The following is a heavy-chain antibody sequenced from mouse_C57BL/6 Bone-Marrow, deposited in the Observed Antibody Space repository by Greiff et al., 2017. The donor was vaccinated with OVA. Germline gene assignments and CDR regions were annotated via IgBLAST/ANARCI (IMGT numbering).Heavy chain of an antibody. J-gene: IGHJ1*03. CDR1: GFPITSGYY. CDR3: AGDSHYGSSYGYFDV. Sequence: QVQLKDSGPGLVKPSQSLFLTCSITGFPITSGYYWIWIRQSPGKPLEWMGYITHSGETFYNPSLQSPISITRETSKNQFFLQLNSVTTEDTAMYYCAGDSHYGSSYGYFDVWGTGTTVTVSS. CDR2: ITHSGET. V-gene: IGHV12-3*01. D-gene: IGHD1-1*01.